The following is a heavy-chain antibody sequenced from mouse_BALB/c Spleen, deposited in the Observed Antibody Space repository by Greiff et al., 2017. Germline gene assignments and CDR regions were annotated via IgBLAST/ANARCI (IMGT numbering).Heavy chain of an antibody. CDR2: ISSGGSYT. V-gene: IGHV5-9-4*01. J-gene: IGHJ2*01. CDR1: GFTFSSYA. D-gene: IGHD1-1*01. CDR3: ARYYYGSFDY. Sequence: EVMLVESGGGLVKPGGSLKLSCAASGFTFSSYAMSWVRQSPEKRLEWVAEISSGGSYTYYPDTVTGRFTISRDNAKNTLYLEMSSLRSEDTAMYYCARYYYGSFDYWGQGTTLTVSS.